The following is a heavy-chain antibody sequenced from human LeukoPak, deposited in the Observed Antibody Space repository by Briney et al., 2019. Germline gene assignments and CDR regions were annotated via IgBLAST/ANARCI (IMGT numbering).Heavy chain of an antibody. D-gene: IGHD6-19*01. J-gene: IGHJ4*02. CDR3: ARGDGRSGWYFDY. CDR1: GFSFSNYW. V-gene: IGHV3-74*01. Sequence: HPGGSLRLSCEASGFSFSNYWMHWVRQAPGKGLVWVSRINVDGSTTSHAESVKGRFTISRDNAKNTLYLQMNSPRVEDTAVYYCARGDGRSGWYFDYWGQGTLVTVSS. CDR2: INVDGSTT.